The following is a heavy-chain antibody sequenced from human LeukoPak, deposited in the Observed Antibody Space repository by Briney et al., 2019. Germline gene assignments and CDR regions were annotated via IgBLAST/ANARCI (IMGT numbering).Heavy chain of an antibody. CDR2: IYHSGST. D-gene: IGHD1-26*01. CDR3: ARDRGSGSYLD. Sequence: SETLSLTCTVSGGSISSGGYYWSWIRQPPGKGLEWTGYIYHSGSTYYNPSLKSRVTISVDRSKNQFSLKLSSVTAADTAVYYCARDRGSGSYLDWGQGTLVTVSS. J-gene: IGHJ4*02. CDR1: GGSISSGGYY. V-gene: IGHV4-30-2*01.